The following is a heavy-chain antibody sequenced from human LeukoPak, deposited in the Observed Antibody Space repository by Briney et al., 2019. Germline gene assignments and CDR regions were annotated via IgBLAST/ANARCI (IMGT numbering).Heavy chain of an antibody. CDR1: GDSVTSYY. D-gene: IGHD2-8*02. J-gene: IGHJ4*02. CDR2: VSSDGTT. Sequence: SETLSLTCSVSGDSVTSYYWSWIRQPPGKGLEWIGYVSSDGTTNYTPSLRSRVIMSVDTAKNHISLSLTSLTAADTAIYYCARLDCTGDGCHNHWGQGTLVTVSS. CDR3: ARLDCTGDGCHNH. V-gene: IGHV4-59*08.